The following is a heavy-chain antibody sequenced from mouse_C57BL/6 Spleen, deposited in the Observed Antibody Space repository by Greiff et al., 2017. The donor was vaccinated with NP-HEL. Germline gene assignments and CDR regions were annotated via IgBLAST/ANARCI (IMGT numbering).Heavy chain of an antibody. Sequence: QVQLQQSGAELVRPGASVTLSCKASGYTFTDYEMHWVKQTPVHGLEWIGAIDPETGGTAYNQKFKGKAILTAYKSSSTAYMELRSLTSEDSAVYYCTRTEGYGNRFAYWGQGTLVTVSA. D-gene: IGHD2-1*01. CDR3: TRTEGYGNRFAY. J-gene: IGHJ3*01. V-gene: IGHV1-15*01. CDR2: IDPETGGT. CDR1: GYTFTDYE.